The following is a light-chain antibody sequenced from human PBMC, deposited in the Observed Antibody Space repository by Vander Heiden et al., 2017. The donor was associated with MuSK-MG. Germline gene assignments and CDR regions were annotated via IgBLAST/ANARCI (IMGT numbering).Light chain of an antibody. CDR1: QYINNY. V-gene: IGKV1-39*01. J-gene: IGKJ1*01. CDR2: GAS. Sequence: DIHMTQSPPSLSASVGDRVTITCRPSQYINNYLNWYQHSPGTAPKLLIYGASSLASGVPSRFIGSASGTDFTLTIRSLQPEDFAVYYCQQSYSTPWTFGPGTKV. CDR3: QQSYSTPWT.